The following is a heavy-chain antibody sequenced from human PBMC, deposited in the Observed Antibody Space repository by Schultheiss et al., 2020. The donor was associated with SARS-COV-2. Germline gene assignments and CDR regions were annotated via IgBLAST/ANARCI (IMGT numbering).Heavy chain of an antibody. V-gene: IGHV3-11*05. D-gene: IGHD2-8*01. CDR3: ARGYCTNGICFHYFYYMDV. CDR1: GFTFSDYY. J-gene: IGHJ6*03. CDR2: ISSTTSYT. Sequence: GGSLRLSCTASGFTFSDYYMSWIRQAPGKGLEWVSYISSTTSYTNYADSVKGRFTISRDNAKNSLFLQMNSLRAEDTAVYYCARGYCTNGICFHYFYYMDVWGKGATGTVSS.